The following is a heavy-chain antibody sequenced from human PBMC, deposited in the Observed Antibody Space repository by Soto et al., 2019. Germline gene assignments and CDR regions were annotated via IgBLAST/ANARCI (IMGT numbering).Heavy chain of an antibody. CDR2: INHSGST. J-gene: IGHJ5*02. CDR1: GGSFSGYY. V-gene: IGHV4-34*01. D-gene: IGHD2-15*01. Sequence: PSETLSLTCAVYGGSFSGYYWSWIRQPPGKGLEWIGEINHSGSTNYNPSLKSRVTISVDTSKNQFSLKLSSVTAADTAVYYCARGRHNIVVVVAAFFDPWGQGTLVTVSS. CDR3: ARGRHNIVVVVAAFFDP.